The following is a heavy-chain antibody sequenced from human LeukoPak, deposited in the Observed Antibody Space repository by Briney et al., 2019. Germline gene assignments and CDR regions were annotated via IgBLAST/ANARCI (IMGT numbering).Heavy chain of an antibody. D-gene: IGHD3-22*01. CDR1: GFTLSTSW. CDR2: INQDSSEK. CDR3: AKDQSSGYYKTFDY. J-gene: IGHJ4*02. V-gene: IGHV3-7*04. Sequence: PGGSLRLSCIASGFTLSTSWMSWVRQAPGKGLEWVANINQDSSEKLYVDSVKGRFTISRDNSKNTLYLQMNSLRAEDTAVYYCAKDQSSGYYKTFDYWGQGTLVTVSS.